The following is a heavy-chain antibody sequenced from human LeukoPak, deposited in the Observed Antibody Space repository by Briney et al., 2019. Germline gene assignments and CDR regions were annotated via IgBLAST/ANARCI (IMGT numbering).Heavy chain of an antibody. CDR3: ASGRVVSFDY. CDR1: GGSISSYY. V-gene: IGHV4-59*01. J-gene: IGHJ4*02. Sequence: SETLSLTCTVSGGSISSYYWSWLRQPPGKGLEWIGYIYYSGSTNYHPSLKSRVTISVDTSKNQFSLKLSSVTAADTAVYYCASGRVVSFDYWGQGTLVTVSS. D-gene: IGHD3-3*01. CDR2: IYYSGST.